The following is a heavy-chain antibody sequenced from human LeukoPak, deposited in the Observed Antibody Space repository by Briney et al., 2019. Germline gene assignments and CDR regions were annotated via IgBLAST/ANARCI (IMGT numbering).Heavy chain of an antibody. CDR2: INPNSGGT. J-gene: IGHJ4*02. CDR3: ARGGRDCSGGSGYQDY. V-gene: IGHV1-2*02. D-gene: IGHD2-15*01. CDR1: GYTFTGYY. Sequence: ASVKVSCKASGYTFTGYYMHWVRQAPGQGLEWMGWINPNSGGTNYAQKFQGRVTMTRDTSISTAYMELSRLRSDDTAVYYCARGGRDCSGGSGYQDYWGQGTLVTVSS.